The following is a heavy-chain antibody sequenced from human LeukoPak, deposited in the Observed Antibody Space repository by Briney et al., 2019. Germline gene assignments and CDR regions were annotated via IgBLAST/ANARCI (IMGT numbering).Heavy chain of an antibody. CDR2: ISSDGSNK. V-gene: IGHV3-30*18. CDR3: AKSSNYGGAYFDY. D-gene: IGHD3-10*01. CDR1: GFTFSSFD. Sequence: GRSLGLSCAASGFTFSSFDMHWVRQAPGKGLEWVALISSDGSNKYYADSVKGRFTISRDNSRDTLYLQMNSLRVEDTAVYYCAKSSNYGGAYFDYWGQGTLVTVSS. J-gene: IGHJ4*02.